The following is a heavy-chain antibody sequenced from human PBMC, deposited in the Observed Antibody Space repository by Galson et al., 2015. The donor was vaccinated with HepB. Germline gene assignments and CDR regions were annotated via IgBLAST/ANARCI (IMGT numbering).Heavy chain of an antibody. CDR1: GGTFSSYT. CDR2: IIPILGIA. V-gene: IGHV1-69*02. CDR3: ARGDGSGSRPDLDWDY. Sequence: SVKVSCKASGGTFSSYTISWVRQAPGQGLEWMGRIIPILGIANYAQKFQGRVTITADKSTSTAYMELSSLRSEDTAVYYCARGDGSGSRPDLDWDYWGQGTLVTVSS. D-gene: IGHD3-10*01. J-gene: IGHJ4*02.